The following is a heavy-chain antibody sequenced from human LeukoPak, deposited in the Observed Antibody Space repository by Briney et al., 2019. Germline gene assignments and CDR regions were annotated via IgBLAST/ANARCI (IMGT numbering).Heavy chain of an antibody. Sequence: SETLSLTCTVSGGSISSYYWSWIRQPPGKGLEWIGYIYYSGSTNYNPSLKSRVTISVDTSKNQFSLKLSSVTAADTVVYYCARVKGVRFLEWLLKGGYYYMDVWGKGTTVTVSS. J-gene: IGHJ6*03. CDR3: ARVKGVRFLEWLLKGGYYYMDV. V-gene: IGHV4-59*01. CDR1: GGSISSYY. CDR2: IYYSGST. D-gene: IGHD3-3*01.